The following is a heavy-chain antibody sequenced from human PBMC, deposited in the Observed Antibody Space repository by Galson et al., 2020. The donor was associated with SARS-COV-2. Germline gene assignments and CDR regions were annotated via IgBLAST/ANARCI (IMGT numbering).Heavy chain of an antibody. D-gene: IGHD3-10*01. V-gene: IGHV4-31*01. CDR2: IYYSGST. Sequence: SETLSLTCTVSGGSISSGGYYWSWIRQHPGKGLEWIGYIYYSGSTYYNPSLKSLVTISVDTSKNQFSLKLSSVTAADTAVYYCARTAGSSDAFDIWGQGTMVTVSS. J-gene: IGHJ3*02. CDR1: GGSISSGGYY. CDR3: ARTAGSSDAFDI.